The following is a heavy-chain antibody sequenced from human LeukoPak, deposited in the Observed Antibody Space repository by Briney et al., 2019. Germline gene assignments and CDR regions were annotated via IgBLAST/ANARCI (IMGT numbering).Heavy chain of an antibody. Sequence: ASVKVSCKASGYTFTSYYMHWVRQAPGQGLEWMGWISAYNGNTNYAQKLQGRVTMTTDTSTSTAYMELRSLRSDDTAVYYCARDRGGSGGSCYMIDYWGQGTLVTVSS. CDR3: ARDRGGSGGSCYMIDY. CDR1: GYTFTSYY. V-gene: IGHV1-18*04. J-gene: IGHJ4*02. D-gene: IGHD2-15*01. CDR2: ISAYNGNT.